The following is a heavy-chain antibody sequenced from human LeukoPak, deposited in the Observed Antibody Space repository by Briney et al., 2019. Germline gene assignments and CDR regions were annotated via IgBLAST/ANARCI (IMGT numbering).Heavy chain of an antibody. V-gene: IGHV4-4*02. CDR3: ARVVTGGYYMLDD. J-gene: IGHJ4*02. Sequence: PSETLSLTCAVSGGSISSSNWWSWVRQPPGKGLEWIGEIYHSGNTYHNPSLKSRVTISVDTSRNQFSLKLRSVTAADTAVYYCARVVTGGYYMLDDWGRGTLVTVSS. CDR1: GGSISSSNW. CDR2: IYHSGNT. D-gene: IGHD3-3*01.